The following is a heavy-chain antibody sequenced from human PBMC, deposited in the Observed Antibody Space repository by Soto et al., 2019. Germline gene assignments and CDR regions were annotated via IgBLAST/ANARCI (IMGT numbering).Heavy chain of an antibody. D-gene: IGHD3-16*01. CDR2: IHYSGSS. Sequence: HVQLQESGPGLVKPSETLSLTCTVSGGPIGRYYWAWIRQSPGKGLEWIGYIHYSGSSDYNPSLEIRVTISVNTSKKQFSLNITSVTSADTAVYYCARAAENVWTSDRYFENLHGFDPWGQGIQVRVSS. J-gene: IGHJ5*02. CDR1: GGPIGRYY. V-gene: IGHV4-59*01. CDR3: ARAAENVWTSDRYFENLHGFDP.